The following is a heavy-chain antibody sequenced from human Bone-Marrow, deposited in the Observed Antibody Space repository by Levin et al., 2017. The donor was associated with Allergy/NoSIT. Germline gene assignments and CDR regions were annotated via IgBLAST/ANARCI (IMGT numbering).Heavy chain of an antibody. CDR3: ARGITIFGVVLAVNDAFDI. D-gene: IGHD3-3*01. J-gene: IGHJ3*02. CDR1: GGSISSGIYF. CDR2: VSYSGIT. V-gene: IGHV4-31*03. Sequence: SETLSLTCTVSGGSISSGIYFWSWIRHLPGKGLEWIGYVSYSGITFYNPSLKSRVTISVDTSKKLFSLNLSSVTAADTAVYYCARGITIFGVVLAVNDAFDIWGQGTMVTVS.